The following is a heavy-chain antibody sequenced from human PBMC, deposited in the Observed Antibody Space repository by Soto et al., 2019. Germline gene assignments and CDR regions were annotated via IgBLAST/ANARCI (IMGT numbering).Heavy chain of an antibody. V-gene: IGHV1-18*01. CDR3: AGDGIVGATLHYYGMDV. D-gene: IGHD1-26*01. J-gene: IGHJ6*02. CDR1: GYTFTSYG. Sequence: GASVKVSCKAAGYTFTSYGISWVRQAPGQGLEWMGWISAYNGNTNYAQKLQGRVTMTTDTSTSTAYMELRSLRSDDTAVYYCAGDGIVGATLHYYGMDVWGQGTTVTVSS. CDR2: ISAYNGNT.